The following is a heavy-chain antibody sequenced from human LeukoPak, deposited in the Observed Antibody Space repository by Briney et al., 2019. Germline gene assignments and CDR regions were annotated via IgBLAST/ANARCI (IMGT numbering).Heavy chain of an antibody. D-gene: IGHD2-21*02. Sequence: GGSLRLSCAASGFTFSTYWMHWVRQAPGKGLEWVSGISWNSGSIGYADSVKGRFTISRDNAKNSLYLQMNSLRAEDTALYYCAKGLAEVVTAIDYWGQGTLVTVSS. CDR2: ISWNSGSI. J-gene: IGHJ4*02. CDR3: AKGLAEVVTAIDY. CDR1: GFTFSTYW. V-gene: IGHV3-9*01.